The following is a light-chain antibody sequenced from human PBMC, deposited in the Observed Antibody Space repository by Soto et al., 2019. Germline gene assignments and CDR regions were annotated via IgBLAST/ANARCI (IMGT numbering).Light chain of an antibody. Sequence: EIVLTQSPGTLSLSPGERATLSCRASQSVSTNYLAWYQRKPGQAPRLLIYGASSRATDIPNRFSGSGSGTAFTLTITRLKAEDFAVYYCQQYGNSPPTFGQGTKVEIK. CDR2: GAS. J-gene: IGKJ1*01. CDR3: QQYGNSPPT. V-gene: IGKV3-20*01. CDR1: QSVSTNY.